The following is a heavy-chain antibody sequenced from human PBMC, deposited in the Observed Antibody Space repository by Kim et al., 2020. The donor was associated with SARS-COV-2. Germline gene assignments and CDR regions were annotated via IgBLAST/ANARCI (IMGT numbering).Heavy chain of an antibody. D-gene: IGHD6-19*01. CDR2: ST. V-gene: IGHV4-39*01. J-gene: IGHJ4*02. Sequence: STYSNPSLQSRVTISVDTSKNQFSLKLSSVTAADTAVYYCARQRAGYFDYWGQGTLVTVSS. CDR3: ARQRAGYFDY.